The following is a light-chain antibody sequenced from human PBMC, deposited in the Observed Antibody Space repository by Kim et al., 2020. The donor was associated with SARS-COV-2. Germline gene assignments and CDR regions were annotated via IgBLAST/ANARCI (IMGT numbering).Light chain of an antibody. Sequence: TISCSGTTSDVGCHNYVSWYQQNPGKAPKLMIYDVTNRPSGFSNRFSGSKSGNTASLTISGLQSEDEADYYCISYTTSTTLFYVFGTGTKVTVL. V-gene: IGLV2-14*03. CDR3: ISYTTSTTLFYV. CDR2: DVT. CDR1: TSDVGCHNY. J-gene: IGLJ1*01.